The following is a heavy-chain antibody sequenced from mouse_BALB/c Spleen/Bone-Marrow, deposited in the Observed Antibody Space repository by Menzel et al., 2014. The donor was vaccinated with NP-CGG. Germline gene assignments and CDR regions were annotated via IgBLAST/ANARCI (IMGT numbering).Heavy chain of an antibody. CDR3: AREGGLRRGDYYAMDY. V-gene: IGHV1-14*01. CDR1: GYTFTAYV. Sequence: VQLQQSGPELVKPGASVKVSCKASGYTFTAYVMHWVQQKPGQGLEWIGYINPYNDGTKYNEKFKGKATLTSGKSSSTAYMELSSLTSEDSAVYYCAREGGLRRGDYYAMDYWGQGTSVTVSS. J-gene: IGHJ4*01. CDR2: INPYNDGT. D-gene: IGHD2-4*01.